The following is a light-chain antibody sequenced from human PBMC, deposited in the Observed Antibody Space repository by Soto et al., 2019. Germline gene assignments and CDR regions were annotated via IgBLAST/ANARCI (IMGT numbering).Light chain of an antibody. J-gene: IGKJ4*01. V-gene: IGKV1-5*01. CDR1: QSVSAW. Sequence: DIQMTQSPSTLSASVGDRVTITCRASQSVSAWLAWYQQKPGKAPKLLISDASSLKSGVPLRFSGSGYGTEFALTISSLQPEDFATYYCQQYHAYSLTFGGGTKVDIK. CDR3: QQYHAYSLT. CDR2: DAS.